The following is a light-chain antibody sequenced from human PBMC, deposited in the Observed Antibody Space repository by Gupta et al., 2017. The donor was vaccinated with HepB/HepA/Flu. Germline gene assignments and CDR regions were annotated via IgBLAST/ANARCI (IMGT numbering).Light chain of an antibody. J-gene: IGLJ2*01. CDR3: QSYDSSLSGLV. CDR2: GNN. CDR1: RSNIGAGYD. V-gene: IGLV1-40*01. Sequence: QSVLTQPPSVSGAPGQNITVSCTGRRSNIGAGYDVHWYQQLPGTARKLLIYGNNNRPSGVPDRFSGSESGTSASMAITGLRAEDEADYYCQSYDSSLSGLVFGGGTKLTV.